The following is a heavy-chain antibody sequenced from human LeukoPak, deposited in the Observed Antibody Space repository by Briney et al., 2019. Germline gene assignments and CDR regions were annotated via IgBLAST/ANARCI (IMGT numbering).Heavy chain of an antibody. D-gene: IGHD2-8*01. Sequence: RGSLRLSCAASGFTFTNYAMNWVRQAPGKGLEWVATVSYDGTDTSYADSVKGRFAIFRDNSKNTLYLQMNSLRTEDTAVYYCVRVSGFCTNGVCPSFDPWGQGTLVTVSS. J-gene: IGHJ5*02. CDR2: VSYDGTDT. CDR1: GFTFTNYA. CDR3: VRVSGFCTNGVCPSFDP. V-gene: IGHV3-30*09.